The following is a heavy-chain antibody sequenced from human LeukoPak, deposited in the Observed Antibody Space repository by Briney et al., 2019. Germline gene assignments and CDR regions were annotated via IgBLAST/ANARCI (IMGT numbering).Heavy chain of an antibody. CDR1: GFTFSSYA. CDR3: ARIVGPSGTRGIIGYFDY. Sequence: PGGSLRLSCAASGFTFSSYAMHWVRQAPGKGLEYVSAISSNGGSTYYANSVKGRFTISRDNSKNTLYLQMGSLRAEDMAVYYCARIVGPSGTRGIIGYFDYWGQGTLVTVSS. D-gene: IGHD1-14*01. J-gene: IGHJ4*02. CDR2: ISSNGGST. V-gene: IGHV3-64*01.